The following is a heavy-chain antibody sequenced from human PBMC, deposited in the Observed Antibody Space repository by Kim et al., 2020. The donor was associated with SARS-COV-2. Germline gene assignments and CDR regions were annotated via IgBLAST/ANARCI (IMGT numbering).Heavy chain of an antibody. J-gene: IGHJ4*02. V-gene: IGHV3-30*01. CDR3: ARAFGRFGELSPFDY. D-gene: IGHD3-10*01. Sequence: DTVKGRFTISRDHSKNTLYLQMNSLRAEDTAVYYCARAFGRFGELSPFDYWGQGTLVTVSS.